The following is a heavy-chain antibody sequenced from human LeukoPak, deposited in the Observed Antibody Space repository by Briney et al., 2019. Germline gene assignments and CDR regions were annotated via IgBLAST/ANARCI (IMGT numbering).Heavy chain of an antibody. V-gene: IGHV4-39*01. Sequence: SETLSLTCAVNGGSFSGYYWGWIRQPPGKGLEWIGSIYYSGGTYYNPSLKSRVTISVDTSKNQFSLKLSSVTAADTAVYYCAGRFLEWLLDYWGQGTLVTVSS. D-gene: IGHD3-3*01. CDR3: AGRFLEWLLDY. CDR1: GGSFSGYY. J-gene: IGHJ4*02. CDR2: IYYSGGT.